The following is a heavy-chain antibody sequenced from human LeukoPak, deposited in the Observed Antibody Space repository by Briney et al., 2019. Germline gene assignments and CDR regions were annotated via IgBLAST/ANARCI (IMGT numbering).Heavy chain of an antibody. V-gene: IGHV3-7*01. CDR3: ARWGQLLFRGDVDAFDI. CDR2: IKHDGSEK. J-gene: IGHJ3*02. Sequence: GGSLRLSCEASGFTFSNYWMNWVRQAPGKVLEWVANIKHDGSEKYYVDSVRGRFTISRDNAKNSLYLQMNSLRAEDTAVYYCARWGQLLFRGDVDAFDIWGQGTMVTVSS. CDR1: GFTFSNYW. D-gene: IGHD2-21*01.